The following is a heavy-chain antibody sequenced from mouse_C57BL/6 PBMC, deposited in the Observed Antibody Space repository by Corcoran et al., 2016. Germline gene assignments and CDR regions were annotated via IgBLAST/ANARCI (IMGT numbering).Heavy chain of an antibody. Sequence: QIQLVQSGPALKKPGETVKISCKASGYTFTTYGMSWVKQAPGKGLKWMGWINTYSGVPTYADDFKGRFAFSLETSASTAYLQINNLKNEDTATYFCARNYYGSIYDYWGQGTTLTVSS. D-gene: IGHD1-1*01. V-gene: IGHV9-3*01. CDR2: INTYSGVP. CDR1: GYTFTTYG. CDR3: ARNYYGSIYDY. J-gene: IGHJ2*01.